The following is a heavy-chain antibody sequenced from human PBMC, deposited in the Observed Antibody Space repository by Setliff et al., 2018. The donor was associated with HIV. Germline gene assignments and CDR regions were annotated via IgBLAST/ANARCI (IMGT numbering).Heavy chain of an antibody. V-gene: IGHV4-4*07. D-gene: IGHD2-2*01. CDR1: GGSISSYY. Sequence: NPSETLSLTCAVSGGSISSYYWSWIRQPAGKGLEWIGRIYTSGSTNYNPSLKSRVTMSVDTSKNQFSLKLSSVTAADTAVYYCARSLIVPAALGDYFDYWGQGTLVTVSS. CDR3: ARSLIVPAALGDYFDY. J-gene: IGHJ4*02. CDR2: IYTSGST.